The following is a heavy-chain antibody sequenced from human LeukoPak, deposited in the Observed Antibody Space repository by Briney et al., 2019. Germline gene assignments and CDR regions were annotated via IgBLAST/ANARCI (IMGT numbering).Heavy chain of an antibody. CDR2: ISGSGVST. Sequence: PGGSLRLSCAASGFTFSSYAMSWVRQAPGKGLEWVSAISGSGVSTYYANSVKGRFTNSRDNSKNTLYLQMNSLRAEDTAVYYCAKQRDNWFDPWGQGTLVTVSS. CDR3: AKQRDNWFDP. CDR1: GFTFSSYA. V-gene: IGHV3-23*01. J-gene: IGHJ5*02.